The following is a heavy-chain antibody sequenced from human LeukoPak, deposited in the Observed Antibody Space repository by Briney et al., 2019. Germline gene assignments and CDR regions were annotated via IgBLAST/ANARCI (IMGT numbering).Heavy chain of an antibody. CDR2: ISSTSTTI. CDR3: ARGCGLHLSPASSYYDSRCRYFDD. D-gene: IGHD3-22*01. J-gene: IGHJ4*02. V-gene: IGHV3-48*04. Sequence: GGSLRLSCAASGFTFSDYSMEWVRQAPGKGLEWISYISSTSTTIYYAGSVKGRFTTSRDNAKNSLCLQMNSLRAEDTAVYYCARGCGLHLSPASSYYDSRCRYFDDWGQGTLVTVSS. CDR1: GFTFSDYS.